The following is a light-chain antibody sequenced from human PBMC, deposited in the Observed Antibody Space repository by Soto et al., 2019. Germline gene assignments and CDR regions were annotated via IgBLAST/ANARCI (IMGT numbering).Light chain of an antibody. CDR1: SRDVGGYNY. V-gene: IGLV2-11*01. Sequence: QSALTQPRSVSGSPGRSVTISCTGTSRDVGGYNYVSWYQQHPGKAPKVMIYDVTKRPSGVPNRFSGSKSGNTASLTISGLQAEDEADYYCSSYAGDYILIFGGGTQLTVL. CDR3: SSYAGDYILI. J-gene: IGLJ2*01. CDR2: DVT.